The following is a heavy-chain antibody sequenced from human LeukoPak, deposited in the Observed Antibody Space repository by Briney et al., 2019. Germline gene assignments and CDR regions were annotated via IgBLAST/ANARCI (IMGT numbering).Heavy chain of an antibody. D-gene: IGHD2-21*01. CDR2: IHPYGDL. CDR3: ARGRDRSKAGEH. CDR1: GGSCSDYY. Sequence: SETLSLTCAVYGGSCSDYYCSWIRQPPGKGLEWIGEIHPYGDLNYNSSPRSRLTISIDTSKTQFSLRLTSLTAADTAFYYCARGRDRSKAGEHWGQGTLVTVSS. V-gene: IGHV4-34*01. J-gene: IGHJ4*02.